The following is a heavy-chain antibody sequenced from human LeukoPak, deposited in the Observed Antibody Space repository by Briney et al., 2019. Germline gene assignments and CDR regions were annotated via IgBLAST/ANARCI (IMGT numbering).Heavy chain of an antibody. CDR1: GFTFSSYA. CDR2: ISGSGGST. CDR3: AKDNRPYYDSSGYWVFQH. D-gene: IGHD3-22*01. J-gene: IGHJ1*01. V-gene: IGHV3-23*01. Sequence: GGSLRLSCAASGFTFSSYAMSWVRQAPGKGLEWASAISGSGGSTYYADSVKGRFTISRDNSKNTLYLQMNSLRAEDTAVYYCAKDNRPYYDSSGYWVFQHWGQGTLVTVSS.